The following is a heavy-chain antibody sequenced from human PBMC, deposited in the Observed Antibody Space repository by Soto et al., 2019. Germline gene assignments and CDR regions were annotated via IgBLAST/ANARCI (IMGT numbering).Heavy chain of an antibody. V-gene: IGHV1-46*01. CDR1: GYTFTSYY. CDR2: INPSGGST. J-gene: IGHJ6*02. D-gene: IGHD3-9*01. CDR3: ARVPGVRYFDWFTAVYYYGMDV. Sequence: ASVKVSCKASGYTFTSYYMHWVRQAPGRGLEWMGIINPSGGSTSYAQKFQGRVTMTRDTSTSTVYMELSSLRSEDTAVYYCARVPGVRYFDWFTAVYYYGMDVWGQGTTVTVSS.